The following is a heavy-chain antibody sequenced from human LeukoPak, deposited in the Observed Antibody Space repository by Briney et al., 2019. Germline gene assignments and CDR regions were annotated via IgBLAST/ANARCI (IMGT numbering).Heavy chain of an antibody. V-gene: IGHV3-11*01. CDR3: ARGVLYYDFWSGSKLFDY. D-gene: IGHD3-3*01. CDR2: ISSSGSTI. CDR1: GFTLSDYY. Sequence: PGGSLRLSCAASGFTLSDYYMFWIRQAPGKGLEWISYISSSGSTIHDADSVKGRFTISRDNSKNTLYLQMNSLRAKDTAVYYCARGVLYYDFWSGSKLFDYWGQGTLVTVSS. J-gene: IGHJ4*02.